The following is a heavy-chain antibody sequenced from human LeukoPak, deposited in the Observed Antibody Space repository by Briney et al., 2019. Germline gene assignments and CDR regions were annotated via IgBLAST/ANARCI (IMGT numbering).Heavy chain of an antibody. Sequence: GGSLRLSCAASGFTFSDYGMHWVRQAPGKGLEWVAFISYDGSYKYYADSVKGLFTISRDSSKNTLYLQMNSLTAEDTAVYSCAKGRPVSSVVNPQEFDYWGQGTLVTVSS. CDR2: ISYDGSYK. D-gene: IGHD3-22*01. J-gene: IGHJ4*02. CDR1: GFTFSDYG. V-gene: IGHV3-30*18. CDR3: AKGRPVSSVVNPQEFDY.